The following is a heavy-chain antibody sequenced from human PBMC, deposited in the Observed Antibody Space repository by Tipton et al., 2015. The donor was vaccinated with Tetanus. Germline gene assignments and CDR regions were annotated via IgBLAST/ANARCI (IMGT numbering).Heavy chain of an antibody. D-gene: IGHD3-3*01. Sequence: TLSLTCTVSGGSISTYFWSWIRQPPGKGLEWIGYASYSGSSNYNPSLKSRVIMSVDTSKNQLSLKLSSVTSADTAVYYCARTSGYLYSNHWGQGTLVTVSS. CDR1: GGSISTYF. CDR2: ASYSGSS. CDR3: ARTSGYLYSNH. J-gene: IGHJ1*01. V-gene: IGHV4-59*01.